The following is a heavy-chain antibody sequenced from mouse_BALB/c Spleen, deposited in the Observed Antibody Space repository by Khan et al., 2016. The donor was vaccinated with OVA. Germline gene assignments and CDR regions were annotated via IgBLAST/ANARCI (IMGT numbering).Heavy chain of an antibody. D-gene: IGHD1-1*01. CDR1: GYSITNGYA. CDR2: ISYSGVT. CDR3: ARGNSYGYYFDY. J-gene: IGHJ2*01. V-gene: IGHV3-2*02. Sequence: EVELVESGPGLVKPSQSLSLTCTVTGYSITNGYAWNWIRQFPGNKLEWMGYISYSGVTSYTPSLKSRISITPDTSKNQFFLQLNSVTTEDTATYYCARGNSYGYYFDYWGQGTTLTVSS.